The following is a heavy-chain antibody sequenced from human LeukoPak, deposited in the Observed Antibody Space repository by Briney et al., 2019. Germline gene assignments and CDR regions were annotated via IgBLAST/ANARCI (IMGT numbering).Heavy chain of an antibody. V-gene: IGHV3-9*01. CDR1: GFTFSDFW. J-gene: IGHJ1*01. CDR2: ISWNSGSI. D-gene: IGHD6-13*01. CDR3: AKDTRPYSSIRSAEYFQH. Sequence: GGSLRLSCAASGFTFSDFWMHWVRQAPGKGLEWVSGISWNSGSIGYADSVKGRFTISRDNAKNSLYLQMNSLRAEDTALYYCAKDTRPYSSIRSAEYFQHWGQGTLVTVSS.